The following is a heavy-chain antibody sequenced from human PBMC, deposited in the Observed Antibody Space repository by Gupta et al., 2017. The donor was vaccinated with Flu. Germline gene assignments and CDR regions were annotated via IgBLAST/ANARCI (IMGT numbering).Heavy chain of an antibody. CDR3: TTGLGGYYDRTQDY. CDR2: IKSKADGETT. J-gene: IGHJ4*02. CDR1: GFGFRGAW. Sequence: DVQLVESGGGLVRPGGSLRLSCAASGFGFRGAWMTWVRKAPGKGLEWVGRIKSKADGETTDFAAPVKGRFSISRDDSKNTLYLQMNNLKVEDTAVYSCTTGLGGYYDRTQDYWGQGTQVTVSS. D-gene: IGHD3-22*01. V-gene: IGHV3-15*01.